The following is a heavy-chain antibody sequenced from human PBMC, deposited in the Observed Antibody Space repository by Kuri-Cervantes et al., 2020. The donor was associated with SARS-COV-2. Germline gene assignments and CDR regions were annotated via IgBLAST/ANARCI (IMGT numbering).Heavy chain of an antibody. J-gene: IGHJ4*02. CDR2: IYSSGNT. CDR3: ARGRGYHDSSGYYFDS. CDR1: GGSISGDTYY. V-gene: IGHV4-61*02. Sequence: SETLSLTCTVSGGSISGDTYYWSWVRQPAGKGLEWIGRIYSSGNTNYNPSLKSRVTISEDTPKNQFSLKLTSVTAADTAVYFCARGRGYHDSSGYYFDSWGQGTLVTVSS. D-gene: IGHD3-22*01.